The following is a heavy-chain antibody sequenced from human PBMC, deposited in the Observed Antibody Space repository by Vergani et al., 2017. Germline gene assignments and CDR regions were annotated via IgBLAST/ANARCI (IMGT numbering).Heavy chain of an antibody. V-gene: IGHV3-9*01. Sequence: EVQLVESGGGLVQPGRSLRLSCAASGFTFDDYAMHWVRQAPGKGLEWVSGISWNSGSIGYADSVKGRFTISRDNSKNTLYLQMNSLRAEDTAVYYCAKDDIVVVVAATIGFDYWGQGTLVTVSS. D-gene: IGHD2-15*01. J-gene: IGHJ4*02. CDR3: AKDDIVVVVAATIGFDY. CDR2: ISWNSGSI. CDR1: GFTFDDYA.